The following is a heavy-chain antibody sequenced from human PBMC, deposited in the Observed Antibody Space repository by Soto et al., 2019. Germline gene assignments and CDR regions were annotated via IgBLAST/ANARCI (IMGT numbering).Heavy chain of an antibody. CDR3: ARRAWENSDAFDI. D-gene: IGHD1-26*01. J-gene: IGHJ3*02. Sequence: QVHLVQSGAEVKKPGASVKVSCKASGYTFTTYGFSWVRQAPGQGLEWMGWISAYNDNTNYAQKLQGRLTMTTDTSTSTAYMELRSLRSHDTAVYYCARRAWENSDAFDIWGQGTMVTVSS. V-gene: IGHV1-18*04. CDR2: ISAYNDNT. CDR1: GYTFTTYG.